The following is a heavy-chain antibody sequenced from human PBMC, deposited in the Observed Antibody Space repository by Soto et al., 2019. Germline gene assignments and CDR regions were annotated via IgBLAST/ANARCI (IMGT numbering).Heavy chain of an antibody. CDR2: IVVGSGNT. Sequence: GDSVKVYFKASGLAFTSSALQLVRQARGQRLEWIGWIVVGSGNTNYAQKFQERVTITRDMSTSTAYMELSSLRSEDTAVYYCAADRDFWSGYTYYGMDVWGQGTTVTVS. CDR1: GLAFTSSA. D-gene: IGHD3-3*01. V-gene: IGHV1-58*01. CDR3: AADRDFWSGYTYYGMDV. J-gene: IGHJ6*02.